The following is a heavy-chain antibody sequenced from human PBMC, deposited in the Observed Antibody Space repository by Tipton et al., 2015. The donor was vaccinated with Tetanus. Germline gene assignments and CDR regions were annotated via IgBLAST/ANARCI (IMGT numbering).Heavy chain of an antibody. Sequence: SLRLSCAASGFTFSAFSMNWVRQAPGKGLEWVSSLDASGTYKYHADSLKGRFTISRDNAKNSLYLQMNSLRAEDTAVYYCAKSNGITGTTFYYGMDVWGQGTTVTVSS. CDR1: GFTFSAFS. J-gene: IGHJ6*02. V-gene: IGHV3-21*04. CDR3: AKSNGITGTTFYYGMDV. D-gene: IGHD1-20*01. CDR2: LDASGTYK.